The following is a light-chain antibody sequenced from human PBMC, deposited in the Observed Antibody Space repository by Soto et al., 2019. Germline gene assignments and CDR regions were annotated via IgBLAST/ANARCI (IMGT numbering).Light chain of an antibody. V-gene: IGKV1-5*03. J-gene: IGKJ1*01. CDR1: QTISSW. CDR2: KAS. CDR3: QHYNSYSEA. Sequence: DIQRTQSPSNLSVSLGSRATIPGRASQTISSWVAWYQQKPGKAPKLLIYKASTLKSGVPSRVSGSGSGTEFTLTSSSLQPDDFATYYCQHYNSYSEAFGQGTKVEIK.